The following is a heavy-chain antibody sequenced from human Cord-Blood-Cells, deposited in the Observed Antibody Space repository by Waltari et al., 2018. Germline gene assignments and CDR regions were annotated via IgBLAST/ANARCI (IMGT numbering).Heavy chain of an antibody. D-gene: IGHD6-6*01. CDR2: ISYDGSNK. V-gene: IGHV3-30*04. CDR1: GFPFSSYA. Sequence: QVQLVESGGGVVQPGRSLRLSCTASGFPFSSYAMHWVRQAPGKGLEWVAVISYDGSNKYYADSVKGRFTISRDNSKNTLYLQMNSLRAEDTAVYYCARELGSSSSAFDIWGQGTMVTVSS. CDR3: ARELGSSSSAFDI. J-gene: IGHJ3*02.